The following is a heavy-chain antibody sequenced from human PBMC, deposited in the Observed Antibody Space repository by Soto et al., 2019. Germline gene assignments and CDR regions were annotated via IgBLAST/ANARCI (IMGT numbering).Heavy chain of an antibody. V-gene: IGHV3-66*01. CDR1: GFTVISNY. CDR2: IYSGGST. Sequence: PGGSLILSCAASGFTVISNYMSWVRQAPGKGLEWVSVIYSGGSTYYADSVKGRFTISRDNSENTLYLQMNSLRAEDTAVYYCARTCSGGTCSFDYWGQGTLVTVSS. CDR3: ARTCSGGTCSFDY. J-gene: IGHJ4*02. D-gene: IGHD2-15*01.